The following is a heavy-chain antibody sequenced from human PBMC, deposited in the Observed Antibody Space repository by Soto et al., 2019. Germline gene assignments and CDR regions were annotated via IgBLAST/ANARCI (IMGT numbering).Heavy chain of an antibody. CDR2: MYHIGSP. Sequence: QLHLKESGSGQVKPSQTLSLTCVVSGAFISGGGYSWNWIRQPPGKGLEGIGYMYHIGSPLYSPALKSRASISLDLSKNQFSLNLTSVTAADTAVYYCAREGTKIYFEIDPWGHGTLVTVS. CDR3: AREGTKIYFEIDP. CDR1: GAFISGGGYS. D-gene: IGHD1-26*01. J-gene: IGHJ5*02. V-gene: IGHV4-30-2*01.